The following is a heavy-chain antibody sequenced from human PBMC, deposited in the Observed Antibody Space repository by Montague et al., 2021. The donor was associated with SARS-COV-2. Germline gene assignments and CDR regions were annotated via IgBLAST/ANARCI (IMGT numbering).Heavy chain of an antibody. D-gene: IGHD4-11*01. CDR2: ISSSGTSI. Sequence: SLRLSCAISGFTFSSYEMNWVRQAPGKGLEWLSRISSSGTSIYYADSVKGRFTISRDNAKNSLYLQMNSLRAEDTAAYYCARELLQFKGIFPYSYGMDVWGQGTPVTVSS. CDR1: GFTFSSYE. J-gene: IGHJ6*02. CDR3: ARELLQFKGIFPYSYGMDV. V-gene: IGHV3-48*03.